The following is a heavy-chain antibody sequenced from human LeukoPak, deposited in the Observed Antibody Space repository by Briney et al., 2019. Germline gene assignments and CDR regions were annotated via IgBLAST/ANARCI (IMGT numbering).Heavy chain of an antibody. V-gene: IGHV3-23*01. CDR1: GFTFDLSA. Sequence: GGSLRLSCAASGFTFDLSAMSCVPQAPGKGRECVSSIGSTEIYYADSVRGRFTVSRDNSQNTLYLQMNSLRADDTAMYYCAKDAIPMISVWDYFGKWGQGTQVTVSS. CDR2: IGSTEI. J-gene: IGHJ4*02. D-gene: IGHD3-16*01. CDR3: AKDAIPMISVWDYFGK.